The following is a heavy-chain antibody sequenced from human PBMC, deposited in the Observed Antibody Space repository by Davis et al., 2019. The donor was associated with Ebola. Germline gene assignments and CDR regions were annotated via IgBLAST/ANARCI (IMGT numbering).Heavy chain of an antibody. Sequence: GESLNISCAASGFTCDDHPMHWVRHVPGKGLEWVSLIRCDGGYTHYSDSVRGRFIISRDNTKNSLYLQLNSLRPEDTALYFCAKDVSGDGGIDPWGQGTLVTVSS. CDR3: AKDVSGDGGIDP. V-gene: IGHV3-43*01. CDR1: GFTCDDHP. CDR2: IRCDGGYT. D-gene: IGHD1-26*01. J-gene: IGHJ5*02.